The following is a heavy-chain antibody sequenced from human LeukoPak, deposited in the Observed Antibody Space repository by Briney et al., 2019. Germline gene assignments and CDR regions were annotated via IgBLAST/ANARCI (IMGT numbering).Heavy chain of an antibody. V-gene: IGHV1-18*01. CDR1: GYTFTSYG. D-gene: IGHD6-19*01. CDR3: ARLAVAGTSDY. J-gene: IGHJ4*02. CDR2: ISGYNGNT. Sequence: GASVKVSCKASGYTFTSYGISWVRQAPGQGLEWMGWISGYNGNTNYAQKLQGRVTMTTDTSTNTAYMELRSLRSDDTAVYYCARLAVAGTSDYWGQGTLVTVSS.